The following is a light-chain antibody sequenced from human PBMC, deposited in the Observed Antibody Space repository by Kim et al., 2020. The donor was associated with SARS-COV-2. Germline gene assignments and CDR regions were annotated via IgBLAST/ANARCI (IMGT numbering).Light chain of an antibody. CDR3: NSRDSSGNHVV. J-gene: IGLJ2*01. Sequence: SSELTQDPAVSVALGQTVRITCQGDSLRSYYASWYQQKPGQAPVLVIYGKNNRPSGIPDRFSGSSSGNTASFTITGAHAEDEADSYCNSRDSSGNHVVFG. CDR1: SLRSYY. V-gene: IGLV3-19*01. CDR2: GKN.